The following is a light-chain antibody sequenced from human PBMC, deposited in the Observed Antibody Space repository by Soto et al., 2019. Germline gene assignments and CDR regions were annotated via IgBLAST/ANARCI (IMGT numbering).Light chain of an antibody. V-gene: IGKV1-5*01. J-gene: IGKJ1*01. CDR3: QQYENYWT. CDR2: GAS. CDR1: QYIGDF. Sequence: DIQMTQSPSSLSASVGDRVTITCRASQYIGDFLNWYQQTPGKAPKLLIFGASNLHIGVPSRFSGSGSGTEFTLTISNLQPDDFATYYCQQYENYWTFGQGTKVDIK.